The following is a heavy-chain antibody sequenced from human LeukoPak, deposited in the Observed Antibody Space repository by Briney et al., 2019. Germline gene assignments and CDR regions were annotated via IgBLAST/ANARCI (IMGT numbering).Heavy chain of an antibody. J-gene: IGHJ6*02. D-gene: IGHD1-1*01. CDR3: ASNSIYYYYYGMDV. CDR1: GGSFSGYY. Sequence: SETLSLTCAVYGGSFSGYYWSWIRQPPGKGLEWIGEINHSGSTNYNPSLKSRVTISVDTSKIQFSLKLSSVTAADTAVYYCASNSIYYYYYGMDVWGQGTTVTVSS. CDR2: INHSGST. V-gene: IGHV4-34*01.